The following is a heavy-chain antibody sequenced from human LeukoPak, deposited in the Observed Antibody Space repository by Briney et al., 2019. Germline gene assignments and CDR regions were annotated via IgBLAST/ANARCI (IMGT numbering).Heavy chain of an antibody. V-gene: IGHV4-4*07. CDR1: GGSISGYY. CDR3: ARHYYGDYYFDH. CDR2: IYFSGST. Sequence: SETLSLTCTVSGGSISGYYCSWIRQPAGKGLEWIGRIYFSGSTNYNPSLKSRVTMSVDTSKNQLSLKLVSVTAADTAVHYCARHYYGDYYFDHWGQGTLVTVSS. J-gene: IGHJ4*02. D-gene: IGHD4-17*01.